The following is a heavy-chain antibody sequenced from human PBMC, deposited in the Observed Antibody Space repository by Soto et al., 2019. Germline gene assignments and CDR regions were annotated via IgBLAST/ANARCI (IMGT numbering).Heavy chain of an antibody. V-gene: IGHV2-5*02. Sequence: QITLKESGPTLVKPTQTLTLTCTFSGFSLSTSGVGVGWIHQPPGKALEWLALIYWDDDKRYSPSLKSRLTITKDTSKNQVVLTMTNMDPVDTATYYCAHSLDYCSGSYHIWFDPWGQGTLVTVSS. CDR1: GFSLSTSGVG. CDR3: AHSLDYCSGSYHIWFDP. J-gene: IGHJ5*02. D-gene: IGHD3-10*01. CDR2: IYWDDDK.